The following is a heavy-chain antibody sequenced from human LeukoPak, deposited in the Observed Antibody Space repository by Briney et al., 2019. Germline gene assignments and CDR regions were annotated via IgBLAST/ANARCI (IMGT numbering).Heavy chain of an antibody. CDR2: IIPIFGTA. CDR3: ARGEEYCSSTSCPFDY. Sequence: ASVKVSCKASGGTFSSYVISWVRQAPGQGLEWMGGIIPIFGTANYAQKFQGRVTITTDESTSTAYMELSSLRSEDTAVYYCARGEEYCSSTSCPFDYWGQGTLVTVSS. CDR1: GGTFSSYV. D-gene: IGHD2-2*01. V-gene: IGHV1-69*05. J-gene: IGHJ4*02.